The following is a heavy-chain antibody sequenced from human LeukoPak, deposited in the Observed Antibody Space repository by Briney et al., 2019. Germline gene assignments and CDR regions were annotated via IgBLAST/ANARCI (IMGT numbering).Heavy chain of an antibody. D-gene: IGHD3-16*02. Sequence: SETLSLTCAVYGGSFSGYYWSWIRQPPGKGLEWIGEINHSGSTNYNPSLKSRVTISVDTSKNQFSLKLSSVTAADTAVYYCARGVGFTFGGVIVRYYYYMDVWGKGTTVTVSS. CDR1: GGSFSGYY. CDR3: ARGVGFTFGGVIVRYYYYMDV. CDR2: INHSGST. J-gene: IGHJ6*03. V-gene: IGHV4-34*01.